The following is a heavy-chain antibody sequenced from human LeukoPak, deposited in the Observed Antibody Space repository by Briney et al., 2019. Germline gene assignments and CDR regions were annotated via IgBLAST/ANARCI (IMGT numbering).Heavy chain of an antibody. CDR3: ARDGVGSFWSGYSSYFDY. V-gene: IGHV3-30*02. D-gene: IGHD3-3*01. CDR1: GFTFSNYA. CDR2: IRYDGSNK. J-gene: IGHJ4*02. Sequence: GGSLRLSCAASGFTFSNYAMRWVRQAPGKGLEWVAFIRYDGSNKYYADSVKGRFTISRDNAKNSLYLQMNSLRAEDTAVYYCARDGVGSFWSGYSSYFDYWGQGTLVTVSS.